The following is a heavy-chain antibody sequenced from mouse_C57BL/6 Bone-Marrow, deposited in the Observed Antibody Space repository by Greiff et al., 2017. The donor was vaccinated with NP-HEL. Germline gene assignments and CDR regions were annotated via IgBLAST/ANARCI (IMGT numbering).Heavy chain of an antibody. V-gene: IGHV1-4*01. CDR2: INPSSGYT. J-gene: IGHJ1*03. CDR1: GYTFTSYT. Sequence: QVQLQQSGAELARPGASVKMSCKASGYTFTSYTMHWVKQRPGQGLEWIGYINPSSGYTKYNQKFKDKATLTADKSSSTAYMQLSSLTSEDSAVYYCASDGLWYFEVWGTGTTVTVSS. CDR3: ASDGLWYFEV. D-gene: IGHD2-3*01.